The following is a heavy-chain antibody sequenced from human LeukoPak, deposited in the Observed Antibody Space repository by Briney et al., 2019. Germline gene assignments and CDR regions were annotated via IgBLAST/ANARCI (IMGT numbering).Heavy chain of an antibody. CDR3: AGEEDDAFDI. Sequence: SVTVSCKASGGTFSSYAISWVRQAPGQGLEGLGGIITNFGTANYAQKFQGRVTITTDESTSTAYMELSSLRSEDTAVYYCAGEEDDAFDIWGQGTMVIVSS. J-gene: IGHJ3*02. CDR2: IITNFGTA. V-gene: IGHV1-69*05. CDR1: GGTFSSYA.